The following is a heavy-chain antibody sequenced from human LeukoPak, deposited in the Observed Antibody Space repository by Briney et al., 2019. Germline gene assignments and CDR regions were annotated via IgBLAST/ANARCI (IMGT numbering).Heavy chain of an antibody. J-gene: IGHJ4*02. D-gene: IGHD5-18*01. V-gene: IGHV4-31*03. CDR1: GGSISSGGYY. CDR2: IYYSGST. CDR3: ARGGSYGPDYFDY. Sequence: SETLSLTCTVSGGSISSGGYYWSWIRQHPGKGLEWIGYIYYSGSTYYNPSLKSRVTISVDTSKNRFSLKLSSVTAADTAVYYCARGGSYGPDYFDYWGQGTLVTVSS.